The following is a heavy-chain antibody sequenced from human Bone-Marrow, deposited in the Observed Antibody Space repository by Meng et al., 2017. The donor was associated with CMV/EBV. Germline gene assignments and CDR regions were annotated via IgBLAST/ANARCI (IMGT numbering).Heavy chain of an antibody. CDR1: GDSISSTNYY. D-gene: IGHD6-19*01. J-gene: IGHJ5*02. CDR2: IYYSGNT. V-gene: IGHV4-39*01. Sequence: QLQLQESGPGLVKPSETLSLTCTVSGDSISSTNYYWGWIRQPLGKGLEWIGNIYYSGNTYYNPSLKSRVTISVDTSKNQFSLKLSSVTAADTAVYYCARWLTSGWYMNHWGQGTLVTVSS. CDR3: ARWLTSGWYMNH.